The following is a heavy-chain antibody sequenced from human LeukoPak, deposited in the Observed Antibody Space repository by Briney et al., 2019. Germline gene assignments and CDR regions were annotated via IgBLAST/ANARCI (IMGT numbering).Heavy chain of an antibody. Sequence: GGSLRLSCAASGFTFSDYYMSWIRQAPGKGLEWVSYISSSGSTIYYADSVKGRFTISRDNAKNSLYLQMNSLRAEDTAVYYCASDQADSSGYYYFDYWGQGTLVTVSS. CDR2: ISSSGSTI. CDR1: GFTFSDYY. J-gene: IGHJ4*02. V-gene: IGHV3-11*01. CDR3: ASDQADSSGYYYFDY. D-gene: IGHD3-22*01.